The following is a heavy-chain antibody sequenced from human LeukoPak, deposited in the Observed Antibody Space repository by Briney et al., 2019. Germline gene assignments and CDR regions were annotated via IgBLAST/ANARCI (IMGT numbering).Heavy chain of an antibody. V-gene: IGHV1-69*05. CDR2: LIPIFGTA. D-gene: IGHD4-11*01. Sequence: SVKVSCKASVGTFSSYAISWVRQAPGQGLEWMGRLIPIFGTANYAQKFQGRVTITTDESTSTAYMELSSLRSEDTAVYYCARAKGRYSNYASYYFDYWGQGTLVTVSS. CDR3: ARAKGRYSNYASYYFDY. J-gene: IGHJ4*02. CDR1: VGTFSSYA.